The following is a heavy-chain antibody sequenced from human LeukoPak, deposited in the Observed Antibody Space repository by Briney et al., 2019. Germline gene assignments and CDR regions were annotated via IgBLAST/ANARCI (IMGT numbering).Heavy chain of an antibody. J-gene: IGHJ4*02. Sequence: GGSLRLSCASSGFTFSSHWMHWVRQVPWKGLVGVSRIDSDGRITTYADSVKGRFTISRDNAKNTLYLQMNTLRDEDTAVYYCARDYNWNPPDYWGQGTLVTVSS. V-gene: IGHV3-74*01. D-gene: IGHD1-1*01. CDR1: GFTFSSHW. CDR2: IDSDGRIT. CDR3: ARDYNWNPPDY.